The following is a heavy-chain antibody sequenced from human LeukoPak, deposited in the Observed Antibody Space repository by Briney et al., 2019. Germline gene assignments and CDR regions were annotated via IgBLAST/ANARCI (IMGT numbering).Heavy chain of an antibody. CDR1: GFTFSSYA. D-gene: IGHD3-22*01. CDR2: ISGGGGST. CDR3: ARDVALSTYHFDSSGLLDY. J-gene: IGHJ4*02. Sequence: GGSLRLSCAASGFTFSSYAMSWVRQAPGKGLEWVSAISGGGGSTYYADSVKGRFTISGDNSKNSLSLQMNSLRGDDTAVYYCARDVALSTYHFDSSGLLDYWGQGTLVTVSS. V-gene: IGHV3-23*01.